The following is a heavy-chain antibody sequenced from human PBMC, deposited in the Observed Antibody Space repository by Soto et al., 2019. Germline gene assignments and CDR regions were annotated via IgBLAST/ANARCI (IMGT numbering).Heavy chain of an antibody. J-gene: IGHJ3*02. CDR2: IYYSGST. Sequence: SETLSPTCTVSGGSISSGGYYWSWIRQHPGKGLEWIGYIYYSGSTYYNPSLKSRVTISVDTSKNQFSLKLSSVTAADTAVYYCARGRAVAGTDAFDIWGQGTMVTVSS. CDR3: ARGRAVAGTDAFDI. CDR1: GGSISSGGYY. D-gene: IGHD6-19*01. V-gene: IGHV4-31*03.